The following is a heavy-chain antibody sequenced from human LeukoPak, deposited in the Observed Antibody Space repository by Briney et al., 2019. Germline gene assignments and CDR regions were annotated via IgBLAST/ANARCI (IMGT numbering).Heavy chain of an antibody. CDR3: ARADTAMAFYYYYYYMDV. CDR1: GFTFSSCW. J-gene: IGHJ6*03. Sequence: GGSLRLSCAASGFTFSSCWMNWVRQAPGKGLEWVANIKQDGTEKYFVDSVKGRFTISRDNAKNSLYLQMNSLRAEDTAVYYCARADTAMAFYYYYYYMDVWGKGTTVTISS. V-gene: IGHV3-7*01. CDR2: IKQDGTEK. D-gene: IGHD5-18*01.